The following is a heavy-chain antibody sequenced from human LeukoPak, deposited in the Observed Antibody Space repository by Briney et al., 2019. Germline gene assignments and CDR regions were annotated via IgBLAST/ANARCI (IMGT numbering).Heavy chain of an antibody. CDR1: GYTFTGYY. J-gene: IGHJ3*02. V-gene: IGHV1-2*02. CDR3: AGAGTWADAFDI. CDR2: INPNSGGT. D-gene: IGHD6-19*01. Sequence: ASVKVSCKASGYTFTGYYMHWVRQAPGQGLEWMGWINPNSGGTNYAQKFQGRVTMTRDTSISTAYMKLSRLRSDDTAVYYCAGAGTWADAFDIWGQGTMVTVSS.